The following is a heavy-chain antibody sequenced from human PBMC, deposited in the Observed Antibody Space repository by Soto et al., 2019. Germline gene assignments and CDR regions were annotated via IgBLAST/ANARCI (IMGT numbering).Heavy chain of an antibody. D-gene: IGHD3-22*01. Sequence: SETLSLTCAVYGGSFSGYYWSWIRQPPGKGLEWIGEINHSGSTNYNPSLKSRVTISVDTSKNQFSLKLSSVTAADTAVYYCARGFYYYDSSGYYGYWGQGTLVTVSS. J-gene: IGHJ4*02. CDR3: ARGFYYYDSSGYYGY. CDR1: GGSFSGYY. V-gene: IGHV4-34*01. CDR2: INHSGST.